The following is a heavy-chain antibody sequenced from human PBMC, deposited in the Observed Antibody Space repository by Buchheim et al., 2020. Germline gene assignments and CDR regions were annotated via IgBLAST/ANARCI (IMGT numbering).Heavy chain of an antibody. J-gene: IGHJ4*02. CDR1: GDSISSSTYY. CDR2: IYYSGNT. CDR3: ARIYGYSYGYVDY. V-gene: IGHV4-39*07. Sequence: QLQLQESGPGLVKPSETLSLTCSVSGDSISSSTYYWGWIRQPPGKGLEWIGSIYYSGNTYYNPSLKSRVTISIDTSKNQFSLKVISVTAADTAVYYCARIYGYSYGYVDYWGQGTL. D-gene: IGHD5-18*01.